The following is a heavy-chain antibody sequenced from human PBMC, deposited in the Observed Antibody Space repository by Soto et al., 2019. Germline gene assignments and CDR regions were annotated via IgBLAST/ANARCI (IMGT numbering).Heavy chain of an antibody. Sequence: GGSLRLSCAASGFPFSDYYMSWIRQAPGKGLEWVSYISSSSYTNYADSVKGRFTISGDNAKNPLYLQMNSLRAEDTAVYYCARENSKGVLGAANWFDPWGQGTLVPVSS. D-gene: IGHD4-4*01. CDR2: ISSSSYT. J-gene: IGHJ5*02. V-gene: IGHV3-11*05. CDR1: GFPFSDYY. CDR3: ARENSKGVLGAANWFDP.